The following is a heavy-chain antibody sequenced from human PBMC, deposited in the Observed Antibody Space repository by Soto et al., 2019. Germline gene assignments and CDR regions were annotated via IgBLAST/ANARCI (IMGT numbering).Heavy chain of an antibody. J-gene: IGHJ6*02. CDR1: GGSISSGGYY. Sequence: QVQLQESGPGLVKPSQTLSLTCTVSGGSISSGGYYWTWIRQHPGKGLGWIGYNYYSGITYYTPPPKSLVTISLDTSPNPFSLKLSSVTAADTAVYYCARGSSIAGLYSGMDVWGQGTTVTVSS. CDR3: ARGSSIAGLYSGMDV. CDR2: NYYSGIT. D-gene: IGHD6-6*01. V-gene: IGHV4-31*01.